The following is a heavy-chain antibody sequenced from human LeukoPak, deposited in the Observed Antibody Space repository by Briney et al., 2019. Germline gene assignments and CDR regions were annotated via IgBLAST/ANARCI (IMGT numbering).Heavy chain of an antibody. D-gene: IGHD1-14*01. Sequence: PSETLSLTCTVSGDSISSTAYYWGWSRQPPGKGLEWLGMIHFSGTIYNNPSLMSRVTISVDTSKNQFSLKLTSVTAADTAVYYCTRGFDHAKSGYWGQGTLVTASS. V-gene: IGHV4-39*01. CDR1: GDSISSTAYY. J-gene: IGHJ4*02. CDR2: IHFSGTI. CDR3: TRGFDHAKSGY.